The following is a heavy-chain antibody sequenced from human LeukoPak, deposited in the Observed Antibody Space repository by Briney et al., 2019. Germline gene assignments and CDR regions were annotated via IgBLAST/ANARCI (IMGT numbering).Heavy chain of an antibody. D-gene: IGHD6-19*01. Sequence: ASVNVSCTASGGTFSSYAISWVRQAPGQGLEWMGGIIPIFGTANYAQTFQDRVTITADESTSTAYMELSSLRSEDTAVYYCARGAPSGWYIFQHWGQGTLVTVSS. V-gene: IGHV1-69*01. J-gene: IGHJ1*01. CDR1: GGTFSSYA. CDR3: ARGAPSGWYIFQH. CDR2: IIPIFGTA.